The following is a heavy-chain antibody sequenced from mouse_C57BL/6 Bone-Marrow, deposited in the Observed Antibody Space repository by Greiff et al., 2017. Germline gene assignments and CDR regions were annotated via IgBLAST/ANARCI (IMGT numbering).Heavy chain of an antibody. D-gene: IGHD1-1*01. CDR3: GRDITTVVPYYFDY. CDR1: GYTFTSYW. CDR2: IYPGSGST. J-gene: IGHJ2*01. V-gene: IGHV1-55*01. Sequence: QVQLQQPGAELVKPGASVKMSCKASGYTFTSYWITWVKQRPGQGLEWIGDIYPGSGSTNYNEKFKSKATLTVDTPSSTAYMQLSSLTSEDSAVYYWGRDITTVVPYYFDYWSQGTTLTVSS.